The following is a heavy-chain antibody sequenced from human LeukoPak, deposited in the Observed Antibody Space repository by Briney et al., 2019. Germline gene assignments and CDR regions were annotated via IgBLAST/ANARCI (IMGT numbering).Heavy chain of an antibody. D-gene: IGHD3-3*01. CDR1: GVTFSSNA. CDR2: ISGSGGST. J-gene: IGHJ4*02. Sequence: QPGGSLRLSCAASGVTFSSNATNWVCQAPGKGLEMVSPISGSGGSTYYADSVKGRFTISRDKSKNTLYLQMNSLRAEDASVYYRARDGGSAYYWYFDYRGQATLATVSS. CDR3: ARDGGSAYYWYFDY. V-gene: IGHV3-23*01.